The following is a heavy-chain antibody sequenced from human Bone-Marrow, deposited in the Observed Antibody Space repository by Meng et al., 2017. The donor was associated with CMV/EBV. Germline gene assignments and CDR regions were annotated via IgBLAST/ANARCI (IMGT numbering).Heavy chain of an antibody. J-gene: IGHJ4*02. Sequence: VQPVQSGAEMKKPGASVKVSCKASGYTFPNYAIHWMRQAPGQRLEWMGLINPATSNAKYSQTFQGRVTITRDTSATTAYMELSDLRSEDTAIYYCARGPYSSGWYGLVDYWGQGTLVTVSS. V-gene: IGHV1-3*01. D-gene: IGHD6-19*01. CDR1: GYTFPNYA. CDR2: INPATSNA. CDR3: ARGPYSSGWYGLVDY.